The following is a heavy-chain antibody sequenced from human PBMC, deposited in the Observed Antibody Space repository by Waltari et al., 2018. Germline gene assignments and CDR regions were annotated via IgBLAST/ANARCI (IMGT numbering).Heavy chain of an antibody. V-gene: IGHV4-59*11. CDR2: LYYNGNP. D-gene: IGHD1-26*01. CDR1: GGSMRNLY. CDR3: ARDDGRNRGYGVDV. Sequence: VQLQESVPGQVTPSETLCLSCTVSGGSMRNLYWSWIPQPPGRGLKYVGYLYYNGNPNYNPSLKSRATISMDTSKNHFFLTLMSVTAADTAIYYCARDDGRNRGYGVDVWGQGTTVIVSS. J-gene: IGHJ6*02.